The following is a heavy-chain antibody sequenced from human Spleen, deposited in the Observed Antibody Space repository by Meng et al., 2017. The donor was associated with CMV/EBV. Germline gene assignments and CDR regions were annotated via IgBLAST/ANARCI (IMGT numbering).Heavy chain of an antibody. Sequence: GGSLRLSCTASGFRFDDYGMSWVRQVPGKGLEWVSGLHWNGGTSAYADSVRGRFTISRDNAKNSLYLEMNSLRAEDTAVYYCASPRYSGSLDYWGQGTLVTVSS. D-gene: IGHD1-26*01. CDR1: GFRFDDYG. CDR2: LHWNGGTS. J-gene: IGHJ4*02. CDR3: ASPRYSGSLDY. V-gene: IGHV3-20*04.